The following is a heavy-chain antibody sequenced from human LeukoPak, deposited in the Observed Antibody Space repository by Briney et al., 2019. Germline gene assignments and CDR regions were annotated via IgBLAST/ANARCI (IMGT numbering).Heavy chain of an antibody. CDR1: GYTFTKYW. CDR3: ARQPGMTAKSWYFDL. CDR2: IHPGDSHT. D-gene: IGHD2-2*01. J-gene: IGHJ2*01. Sequence: GESLKISCEGSGYTFTKYWIGWVRPMPGKGLEWMGIIHPGDSHTCYSPSFQGQVTISADKSISMAYLQWSSLKASDTAMYFCARQPGMTAKSWYFDLWGRGTLVTVSS. V-gene: IGHV5-51*01.